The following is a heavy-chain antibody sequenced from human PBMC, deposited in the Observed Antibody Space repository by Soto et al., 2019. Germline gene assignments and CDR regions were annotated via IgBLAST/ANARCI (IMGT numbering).Heavy chain of an antibody. CDR2: IKSKTDGGTT. Sequence: PGGSLRLSCAASGFTFSNAWMNWVRQAPGKGLEWVGRIKSKTDGGTTDYAAPVKGRFTISRDDSKNTLYLQMNSLKTEDTAVYYCTTWIKLWLSPVFDYWGQGTLVTVSS. CDR3: TTWIKLWLSPVFDY. J-gene: IGHJ4*02. CDR1: GFTFSNAW. D-gene: IGHD5-18*01. V-gene: IGHV3-15*07.